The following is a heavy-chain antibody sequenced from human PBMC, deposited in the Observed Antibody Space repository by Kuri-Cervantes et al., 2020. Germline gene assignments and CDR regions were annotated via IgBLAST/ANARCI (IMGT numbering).Heavy chain of an antibody. V-gene: IGHV1-2*02. D-gene: IGHD3-10*01. J-gene: IGHJ6*02. CDR1: GYTFTGYY. CDR2: INPNSGGT. Sequence: ASVKVSCKASGYTFTGYYMHWVRQAPGQGLEWMGWINPNSGGTNYAQKFQGRVTMTRDTSISTAYMELSRLRSDDTAVYYCARRSPPDYYYYYGMDVWGQGTLVTVSS. CDR3: ARRSPPDYYYYYGMDV.